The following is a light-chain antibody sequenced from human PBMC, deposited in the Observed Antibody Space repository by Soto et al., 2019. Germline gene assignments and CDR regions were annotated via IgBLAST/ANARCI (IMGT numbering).Light chain of an antibody. CDR1: QSVSSSY. V-gene: IGKV3-20*01. CDR3: QQYGSSPQT. J-gene: IGKJ2*01. Sequence: EIVLTQSPGTLSLSPGERATLSCRASQSVSSSYLAWYQQKPGQAPRLLIYGASSRATGIPDRFSGSGSGTDFTLTISRLEPEDVAVYYCQQYGSSPQTFGQGTELGIK. CDR2: GAS.